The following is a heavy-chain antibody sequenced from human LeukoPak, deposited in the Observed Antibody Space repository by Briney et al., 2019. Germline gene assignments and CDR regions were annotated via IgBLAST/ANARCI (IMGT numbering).Heavy chain of an antibody. CDR3: ARHVPGRWLQALDY. CDR1: GGSISRYY. Sequence: PSETLSLTCTVSGGSISRYYWSWIRQPPGKGLEWIGYVFYSGSTNNNPSLKSRVTISVDTSKSQFSLRLTSVTAADTAVYFCARHVPGRWLQALDYWGQGALVTVSS. CDR2: VFYSGST. J-gene: IGHJ4*02. V-gene: IGHV4-59*08. D-gene: IGHD5-24*01.